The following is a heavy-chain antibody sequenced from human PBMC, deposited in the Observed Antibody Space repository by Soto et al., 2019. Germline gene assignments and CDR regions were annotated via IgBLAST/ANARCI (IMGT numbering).Heavy chain of an antibody. CDR1: GYTFTSYY. D-gene: IGHD2-15*01. CDR3: SSRGCSGGSCYEKAFDI. J-gene: IGHJ3*02. Sequence: QVQLVQSGAEVKKPGASVKVSCKASGYTFTSYYMHWVRQAPGQGLEWMGIINPSGGSTSYTQKFQGRKTMTRDTSKSTVYMELSRLRSEETAVYYGSSRGCSGGSCYEKAFDIWGQGTMVTVSS. CDR2: INPSGGST. V-gene: IGHV1-46*01.